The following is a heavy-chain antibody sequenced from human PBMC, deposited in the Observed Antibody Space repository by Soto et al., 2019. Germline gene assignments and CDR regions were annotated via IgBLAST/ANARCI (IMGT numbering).Heavy chain of an antibody. CDR2: ISYSGST. D-gene: IGHD1-26*01. CDR3: ARAVGLHHHTGYYDCWRAKNNWLDS. Sequence: SETLSLTCTVSGGSISPYYWSWMRQPPGKVLEWIGYISYSGSTNYNPSLRSRVTISVDTSTNQFSLKLRSVTAADTAVYYCARAVGLHHHTGYYDCWRAKNNWLDSWGKGTLVTVSS. V-gene: IGHV4-59*01. J-gene: IGHJ5*01. CDR1: GGSISPYY.